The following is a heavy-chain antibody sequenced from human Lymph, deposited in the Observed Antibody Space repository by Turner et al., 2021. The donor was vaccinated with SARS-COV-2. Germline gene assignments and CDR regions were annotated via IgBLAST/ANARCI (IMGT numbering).Heavy chain of an antibody. Sequence: GYADSVKGRLTISRDNAKNSLYLQVNSLRAEDTALYHCARGTGAADYWGQGTLVTVSS. J-gene: IGHJ4*02. CDR3: ARGTGAADY. V-gene: IGHV3-20*01. D-gene: IGHD7-27*01.